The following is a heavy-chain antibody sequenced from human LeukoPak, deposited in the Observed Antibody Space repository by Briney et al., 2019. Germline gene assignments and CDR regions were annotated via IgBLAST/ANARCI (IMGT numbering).Heavy chain of an antibody. V-gene: IGHV3-23*01. J-gene: IGHJ4*02. CDR2: ISGSGGST. D-gene: IGHD6-13*01. Sequence: PGGSLRLSCAASGFTFSSYAMSWVRQAPGKGLEWVSAISGSGGSTYYADSVKGRFTISRDNAENSLYLQMNSLRAEDTAVYYCVRGGVAAAGRDYWGQGTLVTVSS. CDR3: VRGGVAAAGRDY. CDR1: GFTFSSYA.